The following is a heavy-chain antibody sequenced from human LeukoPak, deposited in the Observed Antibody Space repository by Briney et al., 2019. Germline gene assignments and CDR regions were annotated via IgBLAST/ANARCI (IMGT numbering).Heavy chain of an antibody. Sequence: GGSLRLSCAASGFTFSNHGMSWVRQAPGKGLEWVSAISGSGGSTSYAESVKGRFTISRDNSKSTLFLQMNSLRAEDTAIYYCAKVLPPWYSSRDDNYYMDVWGKGTTVTVSS. D-gene: IGHD6-13*01. CDR1: GFTFSNHG. J-gene: IGHJ6*03. CDR2: ISGSGGST. CDR3: AKVLPPWYSSRDDNYYMDV. V-gene: IGHV3-23*01.